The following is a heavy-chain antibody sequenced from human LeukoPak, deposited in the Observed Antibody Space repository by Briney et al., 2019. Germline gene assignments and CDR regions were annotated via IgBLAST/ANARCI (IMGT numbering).Heavy chain of an antibody. CDR3: ARKQSRAGSAGGTFDY. V-gene: IGHV4-4*02. J-gene: IGHJ4*02. CDR1: GGATTSSNW. CDR2: MCHSGST. Sequence: SGTLSLTRAVSGGATTSSNWWSWVRQPPRKGLEWIGEMCHSGSTNIKPSLNSRVTISVDTSKNQFSLRLTSVTAGDTAVYYCARKQSRAGSAGGTFDYWGQGTLITVSS. D-gene: IGHD6-13*01.